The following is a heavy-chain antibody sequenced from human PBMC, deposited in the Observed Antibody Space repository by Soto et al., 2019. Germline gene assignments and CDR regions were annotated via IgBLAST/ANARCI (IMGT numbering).Heavy chain of an antibody. CDR2: IYYSGST. V-gene: IGHV4-61*01. CDR3: ARHNYYDSSGPSFDY. J-gene: IGHJ4*02. D-gene: IGHD3-22*01. Sequence: PWETLSLTCTVSGGSVSSGNYYWSWIRQPPVKGLEWIGYIYYSGSTNYYPSLKSRVTISLDTSKNQFSLKLSSVTAADTAVYYCARHNYYDSSGPSFDYWGQGTLVTVSS. CDR1: GGSVSSGNYY.